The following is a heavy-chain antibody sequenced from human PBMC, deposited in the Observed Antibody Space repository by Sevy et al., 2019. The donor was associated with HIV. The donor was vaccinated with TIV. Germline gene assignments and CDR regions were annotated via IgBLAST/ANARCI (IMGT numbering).Heavy chain of an antibody. D-gene: IGHD3-22*01. CDR3: ARDPRTFSFDSSGYGHDY. CDR1: GYTFISYG. CDR2: ISTYNGNT. J-gene: IGHJ4*02. V-gene: IGHV1-18*01. Sequence: ASVKVSCKASGYTFISYGISWVRQAPGQGLEWMGWISTYNGNTNYAQTFQGRVTMTTDTSTSTVYMELRSLRSDHAAMYYCARDPRTFSFDSSGYGHDYWGQGTLVTVSS.